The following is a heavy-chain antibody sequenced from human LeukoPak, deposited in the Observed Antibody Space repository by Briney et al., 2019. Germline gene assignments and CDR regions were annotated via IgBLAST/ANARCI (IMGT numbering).Heavy chain of an antibody. V-gene: IGHV4-59*01. CDR1: GGSISSYH. D-gene: IGHD6-19*01. CDR2: IYYSGST. Sequence: SSETLSLTCTVSGGSISSYHGSWIRQPPGKGLEGIGYIYYSGSTNYNPSLLSRVTISVDTSKNQCSLKLSSVTAADTAVYYCARLPGGASGWSNPFDYWGQGALVTVSS. CDR3: ARLPGGASGWSNPFDY. J-gene: IGHJ4*02.